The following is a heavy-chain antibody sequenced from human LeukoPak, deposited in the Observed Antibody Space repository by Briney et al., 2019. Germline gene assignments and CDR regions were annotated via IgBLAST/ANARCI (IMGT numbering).Heavy chain of an antibody. CDR1: GGTFSSYA. Sequence: SVKVSRKASGGTFSSYAISWVRQAPGQGLEWMGGIIPIFGTANYAQKFQGRVTITADESTSTAYMELSSLRSEDTAVYYCAREGYYDSSGSYFDYWGQGTLVTASS. CDR3: AREGYYDSSGSYFDY. CDR2: IIPIFGTA. J-gene: IGHJ4*02. D-gene: IGHD3-22*01. V-gene: IGHV1-69*13.